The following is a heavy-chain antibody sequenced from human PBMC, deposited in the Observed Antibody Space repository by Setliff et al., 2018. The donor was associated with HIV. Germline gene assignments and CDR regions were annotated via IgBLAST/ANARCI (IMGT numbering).Heavy chain of an antibody. CDR2: IYPGDSDV. Sequence: GESLKIPCQASGYTFTNHWIGWVRQMPGEGLEWMAIIYPGDSDVRYNPSFQGQVTVSVDKSINTAYLQWSSLKASDTATYYCAREHRLCSGERCVLPDYWGQGTLVTVSS. CDR1: GYTFTNHW. CDR3: AREHRLCSGERCVLPDY. J-gene: IGHJ4*02. V-gene: IGHV5-51*01. D-gene: IGHD2-15*01.